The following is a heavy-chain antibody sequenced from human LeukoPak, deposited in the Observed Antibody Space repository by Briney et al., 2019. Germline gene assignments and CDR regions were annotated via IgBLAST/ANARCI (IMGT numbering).Heavy chain of an antibody. CDR1: GFTFSSYA. D-gene: IGHD4-17*01. V-gene: IGHV3-30*04. CDR3: ARDRTASDY. CDR2: ISYDGSHK. Sequence: GGSLRLSCAASGFTFSSYALHWVRQSPGKGLEWLAVISYDGSHKFYADSVKGRFTISRDNAKNSLYLQMNSLRAEDTAVYYCARDRTASDYWGQGTLVTVSS. J-gene: IGHJ4*02.